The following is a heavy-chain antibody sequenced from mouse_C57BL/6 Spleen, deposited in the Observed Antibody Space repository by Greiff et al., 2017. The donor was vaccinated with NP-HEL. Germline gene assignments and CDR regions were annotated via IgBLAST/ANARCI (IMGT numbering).Heavy chain of an antibody. V-gene: IGHV3-1*01. CDR1: GYSITSGYD. D-gene: IGHD2-4*01. J-gene: IGHJ3*01. CDR2: ISYSGST. CDR3: ARGGLRRGPWFAY. Sequence: VQLQQSGPGMVKPSQSLSLTCTVTGYSITSGYDWHWIRHFPGNKLEWMGHISYSGSTNYNPSLKSRISITHDTSKNHFFLKLNSVTTEDTATYYCARGGLRRGPWFAYWGQGTLVTVSA.